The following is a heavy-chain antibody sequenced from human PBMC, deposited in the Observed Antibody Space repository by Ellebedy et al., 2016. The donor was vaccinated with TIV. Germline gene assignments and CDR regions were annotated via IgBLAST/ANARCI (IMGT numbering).Heavy chain of an antibody. CDR2: IKPSGGSI. D-gene: IGHD6-13*01. J-gene: IGHJ2*01. CDR3: ARGGSGTDWYFDL. CDR1: GYTFTSYY. Sequence: AASVKVSCKASGYTFTSYYMHWVRQAPGKGLEWMGIIKPSGGSISNAQKIQGRVTMTRDTSTSTVYMELTSLRSEDTAVYYCARGGSGTDWYFDLWGRGTLVTVSS. V-gene: IGHV1-46*01.